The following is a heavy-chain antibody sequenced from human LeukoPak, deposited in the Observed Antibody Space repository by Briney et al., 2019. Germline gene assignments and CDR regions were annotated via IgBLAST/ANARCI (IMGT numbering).Heavy chain of an antibody. CDR1: GFTFSTYT. D-gene: IGHD1-26*01. CDR2: ISSSSSYI. CDR3: ARGDGRGSYKDYYFDY. J-gene: IGHJ4*02. V-gene: IGHV3-21*01. Sequence: GGSLRLSCAASGFTFSTYTLNWVRQAPGKGLGWVSSISSSSSYIYYADSVKGRFTISRDNAKNSLYLQMNSLRAEDTAVYYCARGDGRGSYKDYYFDYWGQGTLVTVSS.